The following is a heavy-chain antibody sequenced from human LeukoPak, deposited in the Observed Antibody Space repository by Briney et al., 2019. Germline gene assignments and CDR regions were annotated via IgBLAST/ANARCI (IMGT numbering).Heavy chain of an antibody. V-gene: IGHV4-39*07. D-gene: IGHD2/OR15-2a*01. CDR1: GFTFSSYS. J-gene: IGHJ4*02. CDR2: VYYKGST. CDR3: ARVGGSFYGGRIFDY. Sequence: TGGSLRLSCAASGFTFSSYSMNWVRQAPGKGLEWIGSVYYKGSTYYMPSLKSRVTISLDTSKNQFSLQLSSVTAADTAMYYCARVGGSFYGGRIFDYWGQGTLVTVSS.